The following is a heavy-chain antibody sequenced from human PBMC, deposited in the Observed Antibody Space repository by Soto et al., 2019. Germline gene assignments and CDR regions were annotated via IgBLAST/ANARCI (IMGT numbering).Heavy chain of an antibody. CDR1: GYTFTSYG. V-gene: IGHV1-18*01. Sequence: ASVKVSCKASGYTFTSYGISWVRQAPGQGLEWMGWISAYNGNTNYAQKLQGRVTMTTDTSTSTADMELRSLRSDDTAVYYCAREKALRSNWFDPWGQGTLVTVSS. J-gene: IGHJ5*02. CDR3: AREKALRSNWFDP. CDR2: ISAYNGNT.